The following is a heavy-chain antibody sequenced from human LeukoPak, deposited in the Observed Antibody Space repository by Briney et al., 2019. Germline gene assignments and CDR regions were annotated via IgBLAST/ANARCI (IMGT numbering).Heavy chain of an antibody. D-gene: IGHD1-26*01. CDR3: AKEDPGATFDC. Sequence: GGSLRLSCAASGFTFSSYAMNWVRQAPGKGLEWVSGISSSGGTTYYADSVKGRFTISRDNSKNTLYLQMNSLGGEDTAVYYCAKEDPGATFDCWGQGTLVTVSS. CDR2: ISSSGGTT. V-gene: IGHV3-23*01. CDR1: GFTFSSYA. J-gene: IGHJ4*02.